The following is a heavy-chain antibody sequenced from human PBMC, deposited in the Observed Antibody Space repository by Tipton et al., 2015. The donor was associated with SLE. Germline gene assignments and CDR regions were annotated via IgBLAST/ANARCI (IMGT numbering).Heavy chain of an antibody. V-gene: IGHV4-59*08. Sequence: TLSLTCTVSGGSISSYYWSWIRQPPGKGLEWIGEINHSGSTNYNPSPKSRVTISVDTSKNQFSLKLSSVTAADTAVYYCARQEWGGDAFDIWGQGTMVTVSS. J-gene: IGHJ3*02. D-gene: IGHD3-16*01. CDR3: ARQEWGGDAFDI. CDR1: GGSISSYY. CDR2: INHSGST.